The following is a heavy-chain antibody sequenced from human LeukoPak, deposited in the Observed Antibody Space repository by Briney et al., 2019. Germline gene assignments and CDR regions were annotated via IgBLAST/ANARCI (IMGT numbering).Heavy chain of an antibody. CDR2: IYYSGST. CDR1: GGSISSYY. Sequence: PSETLSLTCTVSGGSISSYYWSWIRQPPGKGLEWIGYIYYSGSTNYNPSLKSRVTISVDTSKNQFSLKLSSVTAADTAVYYCARETYYYDSSGYYLFDPWAREPWSPSPQ. V-gene: IGHV4-59*01. CDR3: ARETYYYDSSGYYLFDP. J-gene: IGHJ5*02. D-gene: IGHD3-22*01.